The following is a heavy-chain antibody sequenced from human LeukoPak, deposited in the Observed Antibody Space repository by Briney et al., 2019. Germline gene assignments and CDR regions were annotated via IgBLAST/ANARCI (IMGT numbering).Heavy chain of an antibody. Sequence: SETLSLTCTVSGGSISSYYWSWIRQPPGKGLEWIGYIYYSGSTNYNPSLKSRVTISVDTSKNQFSLKLSSVTAADTAVYYCAGGYVTYYYYYMDVWGKGTTVTVSS. CDR2: IYYSGST. D-gene: IGHD5-12*01. V-gene: IGHV4-59*01. CDR1: GGSISSYY. J-gene: IGHJ6*03. CDR3: AGGYVTYYYYYMDV.